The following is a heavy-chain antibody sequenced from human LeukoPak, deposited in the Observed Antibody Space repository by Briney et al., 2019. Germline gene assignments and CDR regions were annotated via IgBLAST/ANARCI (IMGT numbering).Heavy chain of an antibody. CDR2: IYHSGST. D-gene: IGHD6-25*01. V-gene: IGHV4-38-2*02. CDR3: ARSAAAVGVDY. CDR1: GYSISSGYY. Sequence: SETLSLTCTVSGYSISSGYYWGWIRQPPGKGLEWIGSIYHSGSTYNNPSLKSRVTISVDTSKNHFSLKLSSVTAADTAVYYCARSAAAVGVDYWGQGTLVTVSS. J-gene: IGHJ4*02.